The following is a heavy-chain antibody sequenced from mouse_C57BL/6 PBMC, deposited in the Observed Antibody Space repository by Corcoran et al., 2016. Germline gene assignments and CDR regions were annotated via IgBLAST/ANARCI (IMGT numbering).Heavy chain of an antibody. CDR3: ARDGVYYGSSRDY. Sequence: DVQLQESGPGLVKPSQSLSLTCSVTGYSITSGYYWNWIRQFPGNKLEWMGYISYDGSNNYNPSLKNRISITRDTSKNQFFLKLNSVTTEDTATYYCARDGVYYGSSRDYCGQGTTLTVSS. V-gene: IGHV3-6*01. CDR1: GYSITSGYY. CDR2: ISYDGSN. J-gene: IGHJ2*01. D-gene: IGHD1-1*01.